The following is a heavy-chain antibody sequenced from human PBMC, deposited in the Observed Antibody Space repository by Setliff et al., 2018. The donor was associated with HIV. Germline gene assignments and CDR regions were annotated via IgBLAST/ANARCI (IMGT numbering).Heavy chain of an antibody. Sequence: GESLKISCAASGFTFSSYSMNWVRQAPGKGLEWVSSISSSSSYIYYADSVKGRFTISRDNAENSLYLQVNGLRAEDTAVYYCARGTVGATFLHNDYWGQGTLVTVS. CDR3: ARGTVGATFLHNDY. D-gene: IGHD1-26*01. CDR1: GFTFSSYS. J-gene: IGHJ4*02. V-gene: IGHV3-21*01. CDR2: ISSSSSYI.